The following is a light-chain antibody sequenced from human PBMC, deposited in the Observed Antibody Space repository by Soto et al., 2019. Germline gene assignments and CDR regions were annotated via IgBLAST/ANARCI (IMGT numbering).Light chain of an antibody. CDR1: SSDVGGYNY. Sequence: QAVVTQPASVSGSPGQSITISCTGTSSDVGGYNYVAWYQQHPGKAPKVMIYDVSHRPSGVSNRFSGSKSGNTASLTISGLQAEDEADYYCSSYSTGSLYVFGTGTKLTVL. J-gene: IGLJ1*01. CDR3: SSYSTGSLYV. V-gene: IGLV2-14*01. CDR2: DVS.